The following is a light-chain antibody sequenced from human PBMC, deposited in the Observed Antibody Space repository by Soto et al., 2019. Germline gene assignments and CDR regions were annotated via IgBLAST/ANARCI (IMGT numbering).Light chain of an antibody. CDR1: SSDVGGYNY. CDR3: SSYTSRSSYVV. J-gene: IGLJ2*01. Sequence: QSVLTQPASVSGSPGQSITISCTGTSSDVGGYNYVSWYQQHPGKAPKLMIYEVSNRPSGVYNRFSGSKSGNTASLTISGLKAEDEADYYCSSYTSRSSYVVFGGGTKLTV. V-gene: IGLV2-14*01. CDR2: EVS.